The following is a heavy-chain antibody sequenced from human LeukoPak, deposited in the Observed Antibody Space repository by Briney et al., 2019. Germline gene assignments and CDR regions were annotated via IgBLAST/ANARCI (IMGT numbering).Heavy chain of an antibody. D-gene: IGHD6-13*01. CDR2: IYHGGST. CDR1: GGSISSSNW. V-gene: IGHV4-4*02. CDR3: ARSGSSWYEYFQH. J-gene: IGHJ1*01. Sequence: PSETLSLTCAVSGGSISSSNWWSWVRQPPGKGLEWIGEIYHGGSTNYNPSLKSRVTISVDKSKNQFSLKLSSVTAADTAVYYCARSGSSWYEYFQHWGQGTLVTVSS.